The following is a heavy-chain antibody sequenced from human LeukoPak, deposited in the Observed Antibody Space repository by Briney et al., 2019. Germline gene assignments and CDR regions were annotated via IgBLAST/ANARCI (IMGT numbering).Heavy chain of an antibody. CDR1: GFTFSSYS. J-gene: IGHJ3*01. V-gene: IGHV3-48*01. D-gene: IGHD3-22*01. CDR3: ARWARNYYDSSGPS. CDR2: ISSGSSTI. Sequence: GGSLRLSCAASGFTFSSYSMNWVRQAPGKGLEWVSYISSGSSTIYYADSVKGRFTISRDNAKNSLYLQMNSLRAEDTAVYYCARWARNYYDSSGPSWGQGTKVTVSS.